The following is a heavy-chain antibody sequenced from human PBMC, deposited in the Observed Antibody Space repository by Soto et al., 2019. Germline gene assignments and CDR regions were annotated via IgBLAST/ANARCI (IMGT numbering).Heavy chain of an antibody. Sequence: GGSLRLSCAASGFTFSDYYVSWIRQAPGKGLEWVSYISSSSSYTNYADSVKGRFTISRDNAKNSLYLQMNSLRAEDTAVYYCARVGSGAMVNYYYYYGMDVWGQGTTVTVSS. CDR2: ISSSSSYT. D-gene: IGHD5-18*01. J-gene: IGHJ6*02. V-gene: IGHV3-11*06. CDR3: ARVGSGAMVNYYYYYGMDV. CDR1: GFTFSDYY.